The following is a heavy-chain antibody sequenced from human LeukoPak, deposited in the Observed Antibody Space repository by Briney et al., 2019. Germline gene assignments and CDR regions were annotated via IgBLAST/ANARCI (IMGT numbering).Heavy chain of an antibody. J-gene: IGHJ4*02. Sequence: SVKVSCKASGGTFSSYAISWVRQAPGQGLEWMGGIIPIFGTANYAQKFQGRVTITADESTSTAYMELSSLRSEDTAVYHCASTGVLTGYYPDYWGQGTLVTVSS. CDR3: ASTGVLTGYYPDY. CDR2: IIPIFGTA. D-gene: IGHD3-9*01. V-gene: IGHV1-69*13. CDR1: GGTFSSYA.